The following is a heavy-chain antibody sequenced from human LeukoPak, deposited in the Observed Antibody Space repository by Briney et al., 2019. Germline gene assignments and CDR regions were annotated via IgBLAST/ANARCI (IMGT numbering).Heavy chain of an antibody. D-gene: IGHD3-3*01. Sequence: PSVKVSCKASGYTFTSYGISWVRQAPGQGLEWMGWISAYNGNTNYAQKLQGRVTMTTDTSTSTAYMELRSLRSDDTAVYYCARGSYYDFWSGYYTSDYWGQGTLVTVSS. CDR3: ARGSYYDFWSGYYTSDY. CDR2: ISAYNGNT. CDR1: GYTFTSYG. J-gene: IGHJ4*02. V-gene: IGHV1-18*01.